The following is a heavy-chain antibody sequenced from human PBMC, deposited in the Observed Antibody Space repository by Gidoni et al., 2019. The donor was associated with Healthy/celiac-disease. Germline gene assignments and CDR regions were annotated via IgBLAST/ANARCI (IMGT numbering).Heavy chain of an antibody. CDR2: ISYDGNNK. V-gene: IGHV3-30-3*01. CDR1: GFIFSNYA. CDR3: ARDPIVTYYYGSGSYPYYFDY. J-gene: IGHJ4*02. D-gene: IGHD3-10*01. Sequence: QVQLVESGGGVVQPGRSLRLSCAASGFIFSNYAMHWVRQAPGKGLEWVAVISYDGNNKYYADSVKGRFTISRDNSKNTLYLQMNSLRAEDTAVYYCARDPIVTYYYGSGSYPYYFDYWGQGTLVTVSS.